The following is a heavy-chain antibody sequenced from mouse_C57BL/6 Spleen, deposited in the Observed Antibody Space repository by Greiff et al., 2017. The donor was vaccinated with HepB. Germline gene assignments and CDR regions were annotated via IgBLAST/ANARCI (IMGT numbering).Heavy chain of an antibody. V-gene: IGHV1-18*01. CDR2: INPNNGGT. J-gene: IGHJ4*01. CDR1: GYTFTDYN. Sequence: DVQLQESGPELVKPGASVKIPCKASGYTFTDYNMDWVKQSHGKSLEWIGDINPNNGGTIYNQKFKGKATLTVDKSSSTAYMELRSLTSEDTAVYYCASSWPNFYAMDYWGQGTSVTVSS. D-gene: IGHD4-1*02. CDR3: ASSWPNFYAMDY.